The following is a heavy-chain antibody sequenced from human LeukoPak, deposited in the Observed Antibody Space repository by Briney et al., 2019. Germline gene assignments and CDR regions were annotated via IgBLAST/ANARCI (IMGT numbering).Heavy chain of an antibody. Sequence: ASVKVSCKASGYTFTGYYLHWVRQAPGQGLEWMGWINPNSGGTNYAQKFQGRVTMTRDTSISTAYMELSRLRSDDTAVYYCARDPGDYGGNRFDYWGQGTLVTLSS. CDR3: ARDPGDYGGNRFDY. D-gene: IGHD4-23*01. V-gene: IGHV1-2*02. CDR2: INPNSGGT. J-gene: IGHJ4*02. CDR1: GYTFTGYY.